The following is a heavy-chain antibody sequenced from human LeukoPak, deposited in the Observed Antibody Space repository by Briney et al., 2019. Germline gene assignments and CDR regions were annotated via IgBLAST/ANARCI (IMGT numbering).Heavy chain of an antibody. J-gene: IGHJ4*02. V-gene: IGHV3-21*01. CDR3: ARADWSGKRSGD. CDR2: ISSSSSYI. D-gene: IGHD3-3*01. CDR1: GFTFSSYS. Sequence: GGSLRLSCAAPGFTFSSYSMNWVRQAPGKGLEWVSSISSSSSYIYYADSVKGRFTISRDNAKNSLYLQMNSLRAEDTAVYYCARADWSGKRSGDWGQGTLVTVSS.